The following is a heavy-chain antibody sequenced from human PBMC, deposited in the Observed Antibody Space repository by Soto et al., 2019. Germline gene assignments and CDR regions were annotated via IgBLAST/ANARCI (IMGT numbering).Heavy chain of an antibody. V-gene: IGHV4-59*01. CDR3: GRGGWELLDFDY. Sequence: SETVSLTCTVSGGSISSYYWSWIRQPPGKGLEWIGYIYYSGSTNYNPSLKSRVTISVDTSKNQFSLKLSSVAAADTAVYYCGRGGWELLDFDYWGQGTLVTVSS. CDR1: GGSISSYY. CDR2: IYYSGST. D-gene: IGHD1-26*01. J-gene: IGHJ4*02.